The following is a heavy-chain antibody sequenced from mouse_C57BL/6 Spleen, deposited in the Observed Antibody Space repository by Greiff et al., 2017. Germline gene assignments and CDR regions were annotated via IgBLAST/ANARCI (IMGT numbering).Heavy chain of an antibody. CDR2: LDPNSGGT. CDR3: ARGYDFSAMDY. D-gene: IGHD1-1*02. V-gene: IGHV1-72*01. J-gene: IGHJ4*01. CDR1: GYTFTSYW. Sequence: QVQLQQPGAELVKPGASVQLSCKASGYTFTSYWMHWVKQRHGRGLEWIGRLDPNSGGTKYNEKFKRKATLNVDKPSSTAYMQLSILTSEDSAVSYCARGYDFSAMDYWGQGTSVTVSA.